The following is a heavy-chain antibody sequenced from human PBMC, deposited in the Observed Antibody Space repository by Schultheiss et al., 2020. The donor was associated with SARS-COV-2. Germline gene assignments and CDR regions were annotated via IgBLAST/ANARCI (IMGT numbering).Heavy chain of an antibody. CDR3: ASGGYFDY. CDR2: IYHSGST. CDR1: GGSFSGYY. Sequence: SETLSLTCAVYGGSFSGYYWSWIRQPPGKGLEWIGEIYHSGSTNYNPSLKSRVTISVDTSKNQFSLKLSSVTAADTAVYYCASGGYFDYWGQGTLVTVSS. V-gene: IGHV4-34*01. J-gene: IGHJ4*02.